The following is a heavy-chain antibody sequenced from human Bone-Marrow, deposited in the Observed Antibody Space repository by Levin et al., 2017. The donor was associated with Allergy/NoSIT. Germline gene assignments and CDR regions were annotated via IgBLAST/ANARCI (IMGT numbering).Heavy chain of an antibody. D-gene: IGHD7-27*01. CDR1: GGSISSNYW. Sequence: GSLRLSCAVSGGSISSNYWWTWVRQPPGKGLEWIGDIYHSGSTNYNPSLKSRVSISVDKSKNQFSLKLTSVTAADTAVYYCARNWGSHFLDNWGQGALVTVSS. V-gene: IGHV4-4*02. CDR3: ARNWGSHFLDN. CDR2: IYHSGST. J-gene: IGHJ4*02.